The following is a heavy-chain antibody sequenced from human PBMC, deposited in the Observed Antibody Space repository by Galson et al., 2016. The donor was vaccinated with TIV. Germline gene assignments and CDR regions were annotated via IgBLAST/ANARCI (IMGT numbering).Heavy chain of an antibody. J-gene: IGHJ4*02. CDR1: GGSVTSSH. D-gene: IGHD5-18*01. CDR3: AKEGYSYRLS. Sequence: ETLSLTCTVSGGSVTSSHWSWIRQPAGKGLEWIGRVYPSGNTNYSPSLKSRVTMSLDTPKNQFSLNLMSVTAADTAVYYCAKEGYSYRLSWGQGILVTVSS. V-gene: IGHV4-4*07. CDR2: VYPSGNT.